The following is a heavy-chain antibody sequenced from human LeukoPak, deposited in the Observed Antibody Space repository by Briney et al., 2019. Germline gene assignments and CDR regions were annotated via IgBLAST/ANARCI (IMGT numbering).Heavy chain of an antibody. CDR1: GFTFSSHS. CDR2: ISSSSNTI. CDR3: ARVYGGNSIDAFDI. Sequence: PGGSLRLSCAASGFTFSSHSMNWVRQAPGKGLGWGSYISSSSNTIYYADSVKGRFTISRDNAKNSLYLQMNSLRAEDTAVYYCARVYGGNSIDAFDIWGQGTMVTVSS. D-gene: IGHD4-23*01. V-gene: IGHV3-48*04. J-gene: IGHJ3*02.